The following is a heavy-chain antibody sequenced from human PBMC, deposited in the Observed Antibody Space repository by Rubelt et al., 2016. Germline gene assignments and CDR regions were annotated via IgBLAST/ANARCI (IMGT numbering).Heavy chain of an antibody. D-gene: IGHD3-3*01. V-gene: IGHV4-39*01. CDR2: IHYSGST. J-gene: IGHJ4*02. Sequence: QVQLQESGPGLVKPSEALSLTCTVSGGSISSSRYYWGWIRQPPGKGLEWIVSIHYSGSTYYDPSLKSRVTVSVDTSKNQFSLKLSAVTAADTAVYYCARRPDNFWSRTYYFDYWGQGTLVTVSS. CDR3: ARRPDNFWSRTYYFDY. CDR1: GGSISSSRYY.